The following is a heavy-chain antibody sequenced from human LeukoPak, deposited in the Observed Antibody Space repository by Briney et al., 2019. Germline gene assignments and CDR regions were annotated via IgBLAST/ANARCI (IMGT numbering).Heavy chain of an antibody. CDR2: IDTANGNT. D-gene: IGHD6-13*01. J-gene: IGHJ5*01. V-gene: IGHV1-3*04. CDR3: ARPGASSPGNWFAS. CDR1: GYTFTNHA. Sequence: GASVKVSCKSSGYTFTNHAMHWVRQAPGQGLEWMGWIDTANGNTKYLQKFQGRVTITRDTPARIVYMELSSLRFEDTALYYCARPGASSPGNWFASWGQGSLVTVSS.